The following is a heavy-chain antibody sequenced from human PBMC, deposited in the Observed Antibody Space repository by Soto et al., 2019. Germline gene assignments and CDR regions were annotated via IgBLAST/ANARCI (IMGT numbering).Heavy chain of an antibody. J-gene: IGHJ5*02. CDR2: ISGSGGST. D-gene: IGHD3-3*01. CDR3: EVQGDYDFWSGNNWFDP. V-gene: IGHV3-23*01. CDR1: GFTFSSYA. Sequence: GGSLRLSCAASGFTFSSYAMSWVRQAPGKGLEWVSAISGSGGSTYYADSVKGRFTISRDNSKNTLYLQMNSLRAEDTAVYYCEVQGDYDFWSGNNWFDPWGQGTLVTVSS.